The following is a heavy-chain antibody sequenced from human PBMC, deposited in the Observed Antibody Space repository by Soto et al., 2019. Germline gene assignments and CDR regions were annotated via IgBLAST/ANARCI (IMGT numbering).Heavy chain of an antibody. CDR1: GGTFSSYA. CDR2: IIPIFCTA. CDR3: TRGTIQLASLSTFDY. Sequence: GASVKVSCKASGGTFSSYAISWVRQAPGQGLEWMGGIIPIFCTANYAQKFQGRVTITADESTSTAYMELSSLRSEDTAVYYCTRGTIQLASLSTFDYWGQGTLVTVSS. J-gene: IGHJ4*02. V-gene: IGHV1-69*13. D-gene: IGHD5-18*01.